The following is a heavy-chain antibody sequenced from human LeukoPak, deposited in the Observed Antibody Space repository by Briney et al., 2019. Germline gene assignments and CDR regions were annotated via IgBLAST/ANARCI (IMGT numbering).Heavy chain of an antibody. D-gene: IGHD3-10*01. CDR3: ARPLRSGWFDP. Sequence: SETLSLTCTVSGGSISSYYWSWIRQPPGKGLEWIGYIYTCGSTNYNPSLKSRVTISVDTSKNQFSLKLSSVTAADTAVYYCARPLRSGWFDPWGQGTLVTVSS. V-gene: IGHV4-4*09. J-gene: IGHJ5*02. CDR2: IYTCGST. CDR1: GGSISSYY.